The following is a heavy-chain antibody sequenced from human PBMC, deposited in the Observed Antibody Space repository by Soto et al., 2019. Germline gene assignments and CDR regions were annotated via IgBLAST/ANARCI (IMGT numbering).Heavy chain of an antibody. CDR1: GYIYISYG. J-gene: IGHJ3*02. CDR3: AIQWTDAFDI. V-gene: IGHV1-18*01. CDR2: ISVNNGNT. Sequence: ASVKVSCKASGYIYISYGISWVRQAPGQGLEWMGWISVNNGNTNYAQKLQGRVIMTTDTSTSTAYMDLRSLRSDDTAVYYCAIQWTDAFDIWGPGTMVNVS. D-gene: IGHD6-19*01.